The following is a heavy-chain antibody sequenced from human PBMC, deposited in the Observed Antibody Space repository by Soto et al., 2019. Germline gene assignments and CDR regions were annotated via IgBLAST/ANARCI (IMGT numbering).Heavy chain of an antibody. CDR1: GYSISSGYY. Sequence: SETLSLTCTVSGYSISSGYYWGWIRQPPGGGPEWIASIYDSGSTYYNLSLKSRVTISLDTSKSQFSLKLSSVAAADTAMYYCAMRASGEPPYYFDSWGQGTLVTVSS. J-gene: IGHJ4*02. CDR2: IYDSGST. V-gene: IGHV4-38-2*02. CDR3: AMRASGEPPYYFDS. D-gene: IGHD7-27*01.